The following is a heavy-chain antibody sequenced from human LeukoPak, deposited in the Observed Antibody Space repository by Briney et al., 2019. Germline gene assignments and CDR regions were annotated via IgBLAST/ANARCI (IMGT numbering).Heavy chain of an antibody. Sequence: SGDTTYYGDSVKGRFTISRDNSKNTLYLQMNNMRVDDTAVYYCAPGAGWHWSEPWGQGTMVTVSS. V-gene: IGHV3-23*01. J-gene: IGHJ5*02. D-gene: IGHD6-19*01. CDR3: APGAGWHWSEP. CDR2: SGDTT.